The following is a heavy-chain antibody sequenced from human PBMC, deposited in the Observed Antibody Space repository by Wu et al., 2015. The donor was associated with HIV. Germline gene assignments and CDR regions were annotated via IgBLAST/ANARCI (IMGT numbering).Heavy chain of an antibody. Sequence: QVQLVQSGAEVKKPGASVKVSCKASGYIFTHFGITWVRQARGQGLEWMGWISGYNGYTNYAQKFQGRVTMTTNTSTSAAYMELRSLRSDDTAVYYCAKGGVYGVNVGDYSYYYYIDVWGKGTTVTVSS. CDR1: GYIFTHFG. D-gene: IGHD4-23*01. CDR3: AKGGVYGVNVGDYSYYYYIDV. CDR2: ISGYNGYT. J-gene: IGHJ6*03. V-gene: IGHV1-18*01.